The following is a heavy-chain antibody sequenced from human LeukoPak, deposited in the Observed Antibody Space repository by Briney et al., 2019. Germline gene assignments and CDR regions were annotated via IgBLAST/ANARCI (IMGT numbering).Heavy chain of an antibody. D-gene: IGHD5-18*01. CDR2: IYSGGST. CDR3: ARDQYSSGPRPIDY. CDR1: GFTVSSNY. V-gene: IGHV3-53*01. Sequence: PGGSLRLSCAASGFTVSSNYMSWVRQAPGKGLEWVSVIYSGGSTYYADSVKGRFTISRDNAKNTLYLQMNSLRAEDTAVYYCARDQYSSGPRPIDYWGQGTLVTVSS. J-gene: IGHJ4*02.